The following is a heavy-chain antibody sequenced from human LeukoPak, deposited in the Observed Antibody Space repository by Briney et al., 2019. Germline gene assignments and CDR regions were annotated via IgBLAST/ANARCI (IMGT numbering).Heavy chain of an antibody. Sequence: GSLRLSCAASGFTFSDYSMNWVRQAPGKGLEWIGSIYYSGSTYYNPSLKSRVTISVDTSKNKFSLKLNSVTAADTAVYYCARPAYRGSYYDAFDIWGQGTMVTVSS. J-gene: IGHJ3*02. CDR3: ARPAYRGSYYDAFDI. CDR2: IYYSGST. V-gene: IGHV4-38-2*01. CDR1: GFTFSDYS. D-gene: IGHD1-26*01.